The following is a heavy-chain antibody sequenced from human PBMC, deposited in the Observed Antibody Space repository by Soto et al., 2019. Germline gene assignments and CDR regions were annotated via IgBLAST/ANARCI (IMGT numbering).Heavy chain of an antibody. CDR1: GGSVSSGRYY. D-gene: IGHD3-3*01. V-gene: IGHV4-61*01. CDR2: MYYSGST. J-gene: IGHJ3*02. Sequence: PSETLSLTCTVSGGSVSSGRYYWSWLRQPPGKGLEWIGYMYYSGSTNYNPSLKSRVTISLDTSKNQFSLKLSSVTAADTAVYFCARTRDFWSGNDAFDIWGQGTMVTVSS. CDR3: ARTRDFWSGNDAFDI.